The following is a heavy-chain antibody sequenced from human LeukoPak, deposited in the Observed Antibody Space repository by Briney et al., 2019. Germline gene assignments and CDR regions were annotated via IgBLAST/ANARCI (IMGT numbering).Heavy chain of an antibody. CDR1: GGSISSGGYS. CDR3: ARGDCITTSCFNPYYFDY. Sequence: PSETLSLTCAVSGGSISSGGYSWSWIRQPPGKGLGWIGYIYQSGSTYYNPSLKSRVTISVDRSKNQFSLKLNSVTAADTAVYYCARGDCITTSCFNPYYFDYWGQGTLVTLSS. D-gene: IGHD2-2*01. CDR2: IYQSGST. J-gene: IGHJ4*02. V-gene: IGHV4-30-2*01.